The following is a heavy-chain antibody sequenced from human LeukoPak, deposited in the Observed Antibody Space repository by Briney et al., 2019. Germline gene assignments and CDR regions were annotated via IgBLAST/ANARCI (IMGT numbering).Heavy chain of an antibody. J-gene: IGHJ6*02. CDR3: TRDHGLDV. V-gene: IGHV3-74*01. Sequence: PGGSLRLSCAASGFTFSSYWMSWVRQAPGKGLMGVSQINSDGRATSCADPVKGRCTISRDNAKNMLYLEMNSLRVGDTAVYFCTRDHGLDVWGQGTTVTVSS. CDR2: INSDGRAT. CDR1: GFTFSSYW.